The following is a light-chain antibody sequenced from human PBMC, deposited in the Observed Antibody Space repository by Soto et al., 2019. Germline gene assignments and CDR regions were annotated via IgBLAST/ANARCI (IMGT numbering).Light chain of an antibody. V-gene: IGLV2-14*01. J-gene: IGLJ1*01. CDR1: SSDVGGYYY. Sequence: QSALTQPASVSGSPGQSITVSCTGSSSDVGGYYYFSWYQQHPGKAPKVMIYEVNNRPSGVSYRFSASQSGNTASLTISGLQAEDEADYYCSSYTGRSAAFVFGTGTKLTVI. CDR3: SSYTGRSAAFV. CDR2: EVN.